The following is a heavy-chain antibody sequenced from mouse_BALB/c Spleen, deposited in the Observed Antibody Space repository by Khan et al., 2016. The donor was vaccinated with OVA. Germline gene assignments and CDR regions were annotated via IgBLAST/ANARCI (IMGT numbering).Heavy chain of an antibody. CDR2: IDPANGNT. CDR3: ARTYDGTMDY. CDR1: GFNIKDTY. Sequence: VQLQQSGAELVKPGASVKLSCTASGFNIKDTYMHWVKQRPEEGLEWIGKIDPANGNTKYDPKFQGKATITADTSSNTAYLQLRSLTSEATAVYYCARTYDGTMDYWGQGTSVTVSS. J-gene: IGHJ4*01. V-gene: IGHV14-3*02. D-gene: IGHD2-12*01.